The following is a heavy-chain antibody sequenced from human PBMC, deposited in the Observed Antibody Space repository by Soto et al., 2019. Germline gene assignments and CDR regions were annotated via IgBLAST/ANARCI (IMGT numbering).Heavy chain of an antibody. Sequence: GGSLRLSCAASGFTFSSYAMSWVRQAPGKGLEWVSAISGSGGSTYYADSVKGRFTISRDNSKNTLYLQMNSLRAEDTAVYYCARLDITMIVVGDDYCGQGTRVTVPS. CDR3: ARLDITMIVVGDDY. CDR1: GFTFSSYA. V-gene: IGHV3-23*01. CDR2: ISGSGGST. D-gene: IGHD3-22*01. J-gene: IGHJ4*02.